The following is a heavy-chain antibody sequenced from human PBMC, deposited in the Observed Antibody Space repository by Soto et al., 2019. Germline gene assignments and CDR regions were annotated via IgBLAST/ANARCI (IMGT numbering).Heavy chain of an antibody. J-gene: IGHJ4*02. CDR3: AREPATAKPEGVDF. CDR1: GYTFSDYY. Sequence: ASVKVSCKASGYTFSDYYIHWVPQAPGQGLEWMGWINPNSGGTKYAPKFQGGVTMTRDTSITTAYMELSRLRSGDTAVYYCAREPATAKPEGVDFWGQGTLVTASS. CDR2: INPNSGGT. D-gene: IGHD1-1*01. V-gene: IGHV1-2*02.